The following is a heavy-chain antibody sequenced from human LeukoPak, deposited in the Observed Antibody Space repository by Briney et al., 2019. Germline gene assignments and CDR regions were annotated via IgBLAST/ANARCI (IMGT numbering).Heavy chain of an antibody. V-gene: IGHV1-8*01. D-gene: IGHD5-12*01. Sequence: ASVKVCCKASGYSFISYDINWVRQAAGQGLKWLGWMNPNSGSTGYAQNFQGRVSMTRDTSISTAYMELSNLGSEDTAVYYCAGNLARTGDFDYWGQGTLVTVSS. J-gene: IGHJ4*02. CDR3: AGNLARTGDFDY. CDR2: MNPNSGST. CDR1: GYSFISYD.